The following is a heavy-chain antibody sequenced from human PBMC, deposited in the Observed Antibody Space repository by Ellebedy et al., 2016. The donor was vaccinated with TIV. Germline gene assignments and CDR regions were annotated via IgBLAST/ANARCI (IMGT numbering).Heavy chain of an antibody. CDR2: ISYDGSNE. V-gene: IGHV3-30*04. Sequence: GESLKISCAASGFTFSTYAMHWVRQAPGKGLEWVASISYDGSNENYAESVKGRFTISRDKSRNTLYLQMNSLRTEDTAVYYCASLGYTSSWSSNTPSDSWGQGTLVTVSS. J-gene: IGHJ4*02. D-gene: IGHD6-13*01. CDR1: GFTFSTYA. CDR3: ASLGYTSSWSSNTPSDS.